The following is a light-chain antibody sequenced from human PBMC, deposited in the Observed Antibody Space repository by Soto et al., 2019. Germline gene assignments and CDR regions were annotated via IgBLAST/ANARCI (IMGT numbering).Light chain of an antibody. Sequence: QSALTQPASVSGSPGQSITISCTGTSSDVGGYNYVSWYQHHPGKAPKLMIYEVVNRPSGVSNRFSGSKSGITASLTISGLQDEDEADYYCTSYTSSSPRVFGTGTKLTVL. V-gene: IGLV2-14*01. CDR1: SSDVGGYNY. J-gene: IGLJ1*01. CDR3: TSYTSSSPRV. CDR2: EVV.